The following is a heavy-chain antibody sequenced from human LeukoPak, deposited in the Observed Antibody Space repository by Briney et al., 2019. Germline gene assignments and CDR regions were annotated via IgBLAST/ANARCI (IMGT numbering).Heavy chain of an antibody. J-gene: IGHJ5*02. Sequence: GGSLRLSCAASGFTFRSYWMHWVRQPPGKGLVWVSRVSPGGTNTDYANSLKGRFTISRDNAKNTLYLQMNSLRVEDTAVYYCARGPSWFDPWGQGTLVTVSS. CDR1: GFTFRSYW. V-gene: IGHV3-74*01. CDR3: ARGPSWFDP. CDR2: VSPGGTNT.